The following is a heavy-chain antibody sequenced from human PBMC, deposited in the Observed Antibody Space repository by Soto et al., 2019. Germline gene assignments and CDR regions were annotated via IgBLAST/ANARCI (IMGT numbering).Heavy chain of an antibody. V-gene: IGHV1-69*13. D-gene: IGHD2-21*02. CDR3: ARDPSIAYCGGDCYPDDAFDI. Sequence: SVKVSCKASGGTFSSYAISWVRQAPGQGLEWMGGIIPIFGTANYAQKFQGRVTITADESTSTAYMELSSLRSEDTAVYYCARDPSIAYCGGDCYPDDAFDIWGQGTMVTVSS. J-gene: IGHJ3*02. CDR2: IIPIFGTA. CDR1: GGTFSSYA.